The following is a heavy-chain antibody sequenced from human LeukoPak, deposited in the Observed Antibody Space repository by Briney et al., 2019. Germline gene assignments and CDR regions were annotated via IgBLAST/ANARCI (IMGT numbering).Heavy chain of an antibody. D-gene: IGHD6-25*01. Sequence: GGSLRLSCTASGFTFGDYAMSWVRQAPGKGLEWVGFIRGKAYGGTTEYAASVKGRFTISRDDSKSIAYLQMNSLKTEDTAVYYCTRGGYYFDYWGQGTLVTVSS. CDR2: IRGKAYGGTT. CDR3: TRGGYYFDY. V-gene: IGHV3-49*04. CDR1: GFTFGDYA. J-gene: IGHJ4*02.